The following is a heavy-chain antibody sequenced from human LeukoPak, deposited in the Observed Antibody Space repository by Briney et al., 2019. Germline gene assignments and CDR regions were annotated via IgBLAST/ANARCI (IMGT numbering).Heavy chain of an antibody. CDR3: ARDIDHSSSWYCLFDY. J-gene: IGHJ4*02. Sequence: PSETLSLTCTVSGGSTGSDYWSWIRQPPGKGLEWIAYVYYSGVTSYNPSLKSRVAISIDTSKNQFSLKLSSVTAADTAVYYCARDIDHSSSWYCLFDYWGQGTLVTVSS. V-gene: IGHV4-59*12. CDR1: GGSTGSDY. CDR2: VYYSGVT. D-gene: IGHD6-13*01.